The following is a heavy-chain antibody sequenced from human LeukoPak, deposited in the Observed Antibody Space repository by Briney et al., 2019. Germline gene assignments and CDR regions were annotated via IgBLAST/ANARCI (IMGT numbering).Heavy chain of an antibody. CDR2: ISYDGSNK. V-gene: IGHV3-30-3*01. D-gene: IGHD6-13*01. J-gene: IGHJ5*02. CDR1: GFTFSSYA. Sequence: GRSLRLSCAASGFTFSSYAMHWVRQAPGKGLEWVAVISYDGSNKYYADSVKGRFTISRDNAKNSLYLQMNSLRAEDTAVYYCARSQGYSSSWGQGTLVTVSS. CDR3: ARSQGYSSS.